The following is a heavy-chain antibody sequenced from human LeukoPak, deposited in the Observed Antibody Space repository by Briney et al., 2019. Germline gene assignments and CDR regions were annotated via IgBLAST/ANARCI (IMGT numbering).Heavy chain of an antibody. CDR3: AKDPPAATVVDY. CDR1: GFTFSSYA. Sequence: GGSLRLSCAASGFTFSSYAMSWVRQAPGKGLEWVSAISGSGSSTYYADSVKGRFTISRDNSKSTLYLQMNSLRAEDTAVYYCAKDPPAATVVDYWGQGTLVTVSS. J-gene: IGHJ4*02. CDR2: ISGSGSST. V-gene: IGHV3-23*01. D-gene: IGHD6-13*01.